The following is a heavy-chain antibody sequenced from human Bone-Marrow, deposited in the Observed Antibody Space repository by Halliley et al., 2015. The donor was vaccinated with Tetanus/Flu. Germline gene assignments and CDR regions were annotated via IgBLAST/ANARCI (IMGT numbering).Heavy chain of an antibody. D-gene: IGHD3-3*01. CDR3: ARAGGPYYDLDF. CDR2: IYSGGNT. J-gene: IGHJ4*02. V-gene: IGHV4-59*01. Sequence: LEWFGYIYSGGNTNYNPSLKGRVAISVDPSKSQFSLTLPSVTAADTAVYFCARAGGPYYDLDFWGQGTLVTVSS.